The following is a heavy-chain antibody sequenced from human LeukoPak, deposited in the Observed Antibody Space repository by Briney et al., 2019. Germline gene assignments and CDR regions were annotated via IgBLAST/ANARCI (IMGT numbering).Heavy chain of an antibody. V-gene: IGHV3-11*04. CDR3: TTDPQYYDFWSGYYTGSDNWFDP. Sequence: PGGSLRLSCAASGFTFSDYYMSWIRQAPGKGLEWVSYISSSSSTIYYADSVKGRFTISRDNAKNSLYLQMSSLRAEDTAVYYCTTDPQYYDFWSGYYTGSDNWFDPWGQGTLVTVSS. CDR2: ISSSSSTI. D-gene: IGHD3-3*01. J-gene: IGHJ5*02. CDR1: GFTFSDYY.